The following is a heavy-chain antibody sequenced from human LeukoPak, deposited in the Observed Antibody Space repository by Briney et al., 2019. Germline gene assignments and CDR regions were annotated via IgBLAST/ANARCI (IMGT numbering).Heavy chain of an antibody. CDR1: GGSFSDYY. D-gene: IGHD1-20*01. V-gene: IGHV4-34*01. J-gene: IGHJ5*02. Sequence: SETLSLTCAVYGGSFSDYYWSWIRQPPGKGLEWIGEINHSGSTDYNPSLKSRVTISIDKSKNHFSLKLTSVTAADTAIYYCARDSYNWNVDTFDPWGQGTLVTVSS. CDR2: INHSGST. CDR3: ARDSYNWNVDTFDP.